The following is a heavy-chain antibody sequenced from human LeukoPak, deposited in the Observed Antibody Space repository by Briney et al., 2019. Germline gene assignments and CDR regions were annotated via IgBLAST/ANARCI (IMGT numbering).Heavy chain of an antibody. CDR1: GFTFSSYG. CDR2: IWYDGSNK. D-gene: IGHD5-24*01. Sequence: PGGSLRLSCAASGFTFSSYGMHWVRQAPGKGLEWVALIWYDGSNKYYADSVKGRFTISRDNSKNTLYLQMNSLTAEDTAVYYCAKLTRWLQQHNFDYWGQGTLVSVSS. CDR3: AKLTRWLQQHNFDY. V-gene: IGHV3-33*06. J-gene: IGHJ4*02.